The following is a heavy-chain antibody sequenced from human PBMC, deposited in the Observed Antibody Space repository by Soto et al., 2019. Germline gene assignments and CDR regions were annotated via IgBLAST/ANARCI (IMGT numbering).Heavy chain of an antibody. CDR2: IYYSGST. D-gene: IGHD3-3*01. V-gene: IGHV4-31*03. Sequence: SETLSLTCTVSGGSISSGGYYWSWIRQHPGKGLEWIGYIYYSGSTYYNPSLKSRVTISADTSKNQFSLKLSSVTAADTAVYYCARSESTFTIFGVVTGLYNWFDSWGQGTLVTVSS. CDR3: ARSESTFTIFGVVTGLYNWFDS. J-gene: IGHJ5*01. CDR1: GGSISSGGYY.